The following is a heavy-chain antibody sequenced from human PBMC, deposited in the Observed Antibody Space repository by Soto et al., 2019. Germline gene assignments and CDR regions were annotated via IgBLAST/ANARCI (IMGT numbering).Heavy chain of an antibody. Sequence: ASVKLSCKASGYTFTDYYMHWVRQAPGQGLEWMGWINPNSGGTNYAQKFQGWVTMTRDTSISTAYMELSRLRSDDTAVYYCARDARGDEAPMDYWGQGTLVTVSS. CDR3: ARDARGDEAPMDY. CDR1: GYTFTDYY. D-gene: IGHD3-10*01. CDR2: INPNSGGT. V-gene: IGHV1-2*04. J-gene: IGHJ4*02.